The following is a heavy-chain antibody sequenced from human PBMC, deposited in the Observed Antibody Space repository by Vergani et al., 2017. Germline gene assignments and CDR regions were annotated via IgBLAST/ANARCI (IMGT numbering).Heavy chain of an antibody. CDR2: ISGSGGST. V-gene: IGHV3-23*01. CDR3: ARDALDGYSSGWYSWY. Sequence: EVQLLESGGGLVQPGGSLRLSCAASGFTFSSYAMSWVRQAPGKGLEWVSAISGSGGSTYYADSVKGRFTISRDNSKNTLYLQMNSLRAEDTAVYYCARDALDGYSSGWYSWYWGQGTLVTVSS. D-gene: IGHD6-19*01. CDR1: GFTFSSYA. J-gene: IGHJ4*02.